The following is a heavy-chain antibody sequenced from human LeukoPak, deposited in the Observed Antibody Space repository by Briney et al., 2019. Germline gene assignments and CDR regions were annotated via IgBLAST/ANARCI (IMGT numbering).Heavy chain of an antibody. D-gene: IGHD6-19*01. J-gene: IGHJ6*02. CDR1: GFTFDDYA. CDR3: ARGPGIAVAGRSGDYYGMDV. Sequence: PGGSLRLSCAASGFTFDDYAMHWVRQAPGKGLEWVSGISWNSGSIGYADSVKGRFTISRENAKNSLYLQMNSLRAGDTAVYYCARGPGIAVAGRSGDYYGMDVWGQGTTVTVSS. V-gene: IGHV3-9*01. CDR2: ISWNSGSI.